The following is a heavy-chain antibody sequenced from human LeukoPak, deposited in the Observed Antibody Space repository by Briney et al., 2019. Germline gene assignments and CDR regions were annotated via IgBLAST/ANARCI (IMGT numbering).Heavy chain of an antibody. CDR1: GGSISSYY. Sequence: SETLSLTCTVSGGSISSYYWSWIRQPPGKGLEWIGYIYYSGSTNYNPSLKSRVTISVDTSKNQFSLKLSSVTAADTAVYYCARALIFEMATISGGGAFDIWGQGTMVTVSS. J-gene: IGHJ3*02. CDR2: IYYSGST. D-gene: IGHD5-24*01. V-gene: IGHV4-59*12. CDR3: ARALIFEMATISGGGAFDI.